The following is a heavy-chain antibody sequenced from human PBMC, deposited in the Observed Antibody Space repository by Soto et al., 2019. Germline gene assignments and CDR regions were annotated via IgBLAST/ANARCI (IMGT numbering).Heavy chain of an antibody. J-gene: IGHJ5*02. Sequence: SQTLSLTCAISGDSVSSNSAAWNWIRQSPSRGLEWLGRTYYRSKWYNDYAVSVKSRITINPDTSKNQFSLQLNSVTPEDTAVYYCARRYYGSGSYYRGNNWFDPWGQGTLVTVSS. CDR2: TYYRSKWYN. D-gene: IGHD3-10*01. CDR3: ARRYYGSGSYYRGNNWFDP. V-gene: IGHV6-1*01. CDR1: GDSVSSNSAA.